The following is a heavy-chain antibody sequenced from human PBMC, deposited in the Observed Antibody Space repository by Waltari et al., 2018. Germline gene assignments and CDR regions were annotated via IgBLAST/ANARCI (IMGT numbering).Heavy chain of an antibody. CDR3: ARERGNNWFDP. V-gene: IGHV3-33*01. D-gene: IGHD3-10*01. J-gene: IGHJ5*02. Sequence: QVQLVESGGGVVQPGRSLRLSCAASGFTFSSYGMHWVRQAPGKGLEWVAVIWYDGSNKYYADSVKGRFTSSRENSKNTRYLQMNSLRAEDTAVYYCARERGNNWFDPWGQGTLVTVSS. CDR1: GFTFSSYG. CDR2: IWYDGSNK.